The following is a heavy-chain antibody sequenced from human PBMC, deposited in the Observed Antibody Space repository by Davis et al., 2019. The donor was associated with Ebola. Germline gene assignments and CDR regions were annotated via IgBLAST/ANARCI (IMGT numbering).Heavy chain of an antibody. V-gene: IGHV1-8*01. Sequence: AASVKVSCKTSGYTFTSYDVNWVRQATGQGLEWMGWLSPNSGNTYYAQKFQGRVTMTRDTSINTAYMELSTLRSDDTAVYFCARDSVSTIDYWGQGTLVTVSS. D-gene: IGHD5/OR15-5a*01. J-gene: IGHJ4*02. CDR1: GYTFTSYD. CDR2: LSPNSGNT. CDR3: ARDSVSTIDY.